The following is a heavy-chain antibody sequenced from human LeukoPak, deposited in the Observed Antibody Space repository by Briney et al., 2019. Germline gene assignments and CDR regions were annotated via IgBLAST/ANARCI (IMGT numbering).Heavy chain of an antibody. J-gene: IGHJ4*02. CDR3: ARESGSYHPFDF. CDR2: ISHDGSHK. D-gene: IGHD1-26*01. CDR1: GFTFSSYG. Sequence: XXRLSCAASGFTFSSYGMHWVRQXPGKGLEWVAVISHDGSHKNYADSVKGRFTISRDNSKNTIYLQMNSLRPEDTAVYYCARESGSYHPFDFWGQGTLVTVSA. V-gene: IGHV3-30*03.